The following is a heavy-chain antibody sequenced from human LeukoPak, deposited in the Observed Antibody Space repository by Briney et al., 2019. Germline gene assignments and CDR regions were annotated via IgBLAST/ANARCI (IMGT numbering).Heavy chain of an antibody. CDR2: FNPNSGGT. CDR1: GYTFTYYY. J-gene: IGHJ4*02. CDR3: ARDASTTRVISASDN. V-gene: IGHV1-2*02. Sequence: ASVTVSCKASGYTFTYYYLHWVRQAPGQGLEWMGRFNPNSGGTDYAQMFQGRVTMTRDTSINTAYMELSGLRSDDTAVYYCARDASTTRVISASDNWGQGTLVTVSS. D-gene: IGHD2/OR15-2a*01.